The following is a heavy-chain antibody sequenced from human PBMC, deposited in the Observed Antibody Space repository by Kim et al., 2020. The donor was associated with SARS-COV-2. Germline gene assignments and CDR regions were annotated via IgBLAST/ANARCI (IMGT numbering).Heavy chain of an antibody. Sequence: GGSLRLSCAASGFTFSSYAMSWVRQAPGKGLEWVSAISGSGGSTYYADSVKGRFTISRDNSKNTLYLQMNSLRAEDTAVYYCAKGHSGYDFHYIPLLGLLDVWGQGTTVTVSS. CDR2: ISGSGGST. V-gene: IGHV3-23*01. CDR3: AKGHSGYDFHYIPLLGLLDV. D-gene: IGHD5-12*01. J-gene: IGHJ6*02. CDR1: GFTFSSYA.